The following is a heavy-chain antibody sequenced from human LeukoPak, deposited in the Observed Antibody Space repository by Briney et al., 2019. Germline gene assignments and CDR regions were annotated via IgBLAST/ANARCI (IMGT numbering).Heavy chain of an antibody. V-gene: IGHV3-53*01. CDR3: AKDEATSGGGLAS. J-gene: IGHJ5*01. CDR1: GFIVSHTH. CDR2: MYTGGTT. D-gene: IGHD3-16*01. Sequence: GGSLRLSCAVSGFIVSHTHMSWVRQAPGEGLEWVSAMYTGGTTYYADSVTGRFTVSRDTSRNTLFLHMNSLRAEDTAVYYCAKDEATSGGGLASWGQGTLVILSS.